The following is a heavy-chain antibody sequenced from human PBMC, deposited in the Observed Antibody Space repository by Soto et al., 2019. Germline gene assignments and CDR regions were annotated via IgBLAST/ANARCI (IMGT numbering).Heavy chain of an antibody. CDR3: ARMFHCSGGTCPFDY. V-gene: IGHV2-70*04. D-gene: IGHD2-15*01. CDR1: GFSLSTSGMR. CDR2: IDWDDDK. J-gene: IGHJ4*02. Sequence: SGPTLVNPRQTRTLTCTFSGFSLSTSGMRVSWIRQPPGKALEWLARIDWDDDKFYNTSLKTRLTISKDSSKNQVVLTMTNMDPVDTATYYCARMFHCSGGTCPFDYWGQGALVTVSS.